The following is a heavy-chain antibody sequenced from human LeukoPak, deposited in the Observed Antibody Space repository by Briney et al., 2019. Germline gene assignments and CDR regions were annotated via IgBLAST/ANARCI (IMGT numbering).Heavy chain of an antibody. CDR3: AQAPQDRYYYYMAV. J-gene: IGHJ6*03. D-gene: IGHD1-14*01. V-gene: IGHV3-30*02. Sequence: GESLTLSCTASKSTLNNYYMHWVRQTPGKGLEWVGVIRLDGRKEFYGDSGKARFTISRDNSKNTLFLQMDNLRAVDTAIYDCAQAPQDRYYYYMAVWGKGPRVTVPS. CDR2: IRLDGRKE. CDR1: KSTLNNYY.